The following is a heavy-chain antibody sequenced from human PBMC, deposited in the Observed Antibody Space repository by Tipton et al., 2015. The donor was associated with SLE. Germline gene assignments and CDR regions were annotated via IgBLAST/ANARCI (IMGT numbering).Heavy chain of an antibody. CDR2: INHSGST. D-gene: IGHD4-17*01. CDR3: ARRTTVLYYFDY. Sequence: TLSLTCAVYGGSFSGYYWSWIRQPPGKGLEWIEEINHSGSTNYNPSLKSRVTISVDTSKNQFSLKLSSVTAADTAVYYCARRTTVLYYFDYWGQGTLVTVSS. J-gene: IGHJ4*02. V-gene: IGHV4-34*01. CDR1: GGSFSGYY.